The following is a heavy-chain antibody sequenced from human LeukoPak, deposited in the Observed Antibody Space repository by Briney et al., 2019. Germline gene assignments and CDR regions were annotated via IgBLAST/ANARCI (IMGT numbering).Heavy chain of an antibody. CDR2: ISGSGVST. J-gene: IGHJ3*02. D-gene: IGHD2-2*01. CDR1: GFTFSSYA. CDR3: AKDYRYCTSTSCYGDDAFDI. V-gene: IGHV3-23*01. Sequence: GGSLRLSCAASGFTFSSYAMTWVRQAPGKGLEWVSAISGSGVSTYYADSVKGRFTNSRDNSKNTLYLQLSSLRAEDTAVYYCAKDYRYCTSTSCYGDDAFDIWGQGTMVTVSS.